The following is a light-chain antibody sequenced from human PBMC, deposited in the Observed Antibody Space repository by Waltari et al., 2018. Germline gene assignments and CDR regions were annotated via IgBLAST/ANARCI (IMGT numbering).Light chain of an antibody. CDR1: QSLLYSDARTR. J-gene: IGKJ1*01. Sequence: IVMTQSPLSLSVIPGHPASMSCKSSQSLLYSDARTRLFWYLQKSGRSPRLLISEVYDRFSGVSDRFSGSGSGTEFTLNIRRVEPEDVGIYFCMQNIQLPTFGQGTKVQI. V-gene: IGKV2D-29*02. CDR3: MQNIQLPT. CDR2: EVY.